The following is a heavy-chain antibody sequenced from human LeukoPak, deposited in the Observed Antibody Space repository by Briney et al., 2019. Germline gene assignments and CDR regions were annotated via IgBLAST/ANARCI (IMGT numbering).Heavy chain of an antibody. V-gene: IGHV1-2*02. Sequence: ASVKVSCKASGYTFTGYYMHWVRQAPGQGLEWMGWINPNSGGTNYAQKFQGRVTMTRDTSIGTAYMELSRLRSDDTAVYYCARILDFWSGYDYWGQGTLVTVSS. CDR1: GYTFTGYY. CDR2: INPNSGGT. CDR3: ARILDFWSGYDY. J-gene: IGHJ4*02. D-gene: IGHD3-3*01.